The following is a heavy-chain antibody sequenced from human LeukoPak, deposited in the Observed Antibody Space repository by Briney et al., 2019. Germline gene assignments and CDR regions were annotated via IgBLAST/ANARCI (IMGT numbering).Heavy chain of an antibody. D-gene: IGHD3-22*01. V-gene: IGHV3-23*01. CDR3: ARSITMIVVVITTPFDY. CDR2: ISGSGGST. Sequence: GGSLRLSCAASGFTFSSYAMSWVRQAPGKGLEWVSAISGSGGSTYYADSVKGRFTISRDNSKNTLCLQMNSLRAEDTAVYYCARSITMIVVVITTPFDYWGQGTLVTVSS. J-gene: IGHJ4*02. CDR1: GFTFSSYA.